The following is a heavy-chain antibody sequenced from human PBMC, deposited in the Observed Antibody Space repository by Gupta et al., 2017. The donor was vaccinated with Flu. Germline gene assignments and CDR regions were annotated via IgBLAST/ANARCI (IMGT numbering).Heavy chain of an antibody. CDR3: ARALGRGSIRDAFDI. J-gene: IGHJ3*02. CDR1: YY. Sequence: YYMHWVRQAPGQGLEWMGIINPSGGSTSYAQKFQGRVTMTRDTSTSTVYMELSSLRSEDTAVYYCARALGRGSIRDAFDIWGQGTMVTVAS. V-gene: IGHV1-46*03. CDR2: INPSGGST. D-gene: IGHD3-10*01.